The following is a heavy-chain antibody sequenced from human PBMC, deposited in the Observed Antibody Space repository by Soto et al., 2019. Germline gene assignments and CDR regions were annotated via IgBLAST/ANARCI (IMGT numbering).Heavy chain of an antibody. CDR3: TLDVDKDISGFDHQTFDH. D-gene: IGHD3-22*01. J-gene: IGHJ4*02. V-gene: IGHV3-15*07. CDR1: GFSFSHTW. CDR2: LQQKNDGGTP. Sequence: EVQLVESGGSLVKPGESLRLSGATSGFSFSHTWMNWVRQAPGKGFWLVGRLQQKNDGGTPDYAAPVNGRFTTSRDESKNTQYRQMNSQQTEYTTVNYCTLDVDKDISGFDHQTFDHWGQGMLVPVSS.